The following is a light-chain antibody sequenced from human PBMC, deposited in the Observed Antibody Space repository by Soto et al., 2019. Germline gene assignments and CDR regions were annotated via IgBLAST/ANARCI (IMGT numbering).Light chain of an antibody. CDR3: FSYTSSGTYV. Sequence: QSARTQPASVSGSPGQSSSISCTGTSSDVGNYKYVSWYQQHPGKAPKLMIYEVSNRPSGVSNRFSGSKYGNTASLTISGLQAEDETDYYCFSYTSSGTYVFGTGTKVTVL. J-gene: IGLJ1*01. CDR1: SSDVGNYKY. CDR2: EVS. V-gene: IGLV2-14*01.